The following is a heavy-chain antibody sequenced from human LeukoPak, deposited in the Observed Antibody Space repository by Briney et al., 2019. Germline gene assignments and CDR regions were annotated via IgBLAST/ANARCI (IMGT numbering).Heavy chain of an antibody. D-gene: IGHD3-10*01. CDR1: GGSISSYY. Sequence: TSSETLSLTCTVSGGSISSYYWSWIRQPPGKGLEWIGYIYYSGSTNYNSSLKSRVTISVDTSKSQFSLKLSSVTAADTAVYYCARGSTNQYYYYYYGMDVWGQGTTVTVSS. CDR3: ARGSTNQYYYYYYGMDV. V-gene: IGHV4-59*01. CDR2: IYYSGST. J-gene: IGHJ6*02.